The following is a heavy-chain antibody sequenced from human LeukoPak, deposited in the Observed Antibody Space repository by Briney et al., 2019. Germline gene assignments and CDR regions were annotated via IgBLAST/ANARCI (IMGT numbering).Heavy chain of an antibody. D-gene: IGHD3-10*01. CDR2: INHSGST. CDR1: GGSFSGYY. V-gene: IGHV4-34*01. Sequence: SETLSLTCAVYGGSFSGYYWSWIRQPPGKGLEWIGEINHSGSTNYNPSLKSRVTISVDTSKNQFSLKLSSVTAADTAVYYCARGPELWLGESWYFDLWGRGTLVTVSS. CDR3: ARGPELWLGESWYFDL. J-gene: IGHJ2*01.